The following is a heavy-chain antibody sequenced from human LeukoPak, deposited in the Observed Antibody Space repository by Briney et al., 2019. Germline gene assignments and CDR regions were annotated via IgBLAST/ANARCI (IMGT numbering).Heavy chain of an antibody. CDR2: INAGNGNT. CDR3: AAHSSSWLKAFDY. CDR1: GYTFTSYA. Sequence: GASVKVSCKASGYTFTSYAMHWVRQAPGQRLEWMGWINAGNGNTKYSQEFQGRVTITADKSTSTAYMELSSLRSDDTAVYYCAAHSSSWLKAFDYWGQGTLVTVSS. V-gene: IGHV1-3*01. D-gene: IGHD6-13*01. J-gene: IGHJ4*02.